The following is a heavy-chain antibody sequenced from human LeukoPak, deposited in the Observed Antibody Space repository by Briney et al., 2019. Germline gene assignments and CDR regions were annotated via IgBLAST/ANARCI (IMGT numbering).Heavy chain of an antibody. CDR2: IGDSGGST. CDR3: AKVGGDSPLFYFDF. Sequence: TGGSLRLSCAASGFTFSYYAMSWVRQAPGKGPEWVSSIGDSGGSTYYADSVKGRFTISGDNSKDTLYLQMSSLRAEDTAVYFCAKVGGDSPLFYFDFWGQGSLVTVSS. CDR1: GFTFSYYA. D-gene: IGHD2-21*02. V-gene: IGHV3-23*01. J-gene: IGHJ4*02.